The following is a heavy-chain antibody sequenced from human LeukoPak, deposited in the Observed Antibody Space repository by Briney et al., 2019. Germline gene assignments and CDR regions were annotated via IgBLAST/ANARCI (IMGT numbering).Heavy chain of an antibody. J-gene: IGHJ5*02. Sequence: SETLSLTCTVSGGSITYYYWSWIRQHPGKGLEWIGYIYYSGSTYYNPSLKSRVTISVDTSKNQFSLKLSSVTAADTAVYYCARDQAPHGSGSYYTPFRWFDPWGQGTLVTVSS. D-gene: IGHD3-10*01. CDR1: GGSITYYY. CDR2: IYYSGST. V-gene: IGHV4-31*03. CDR3: ARDQAPHGSGSYYTPFRWFDP.